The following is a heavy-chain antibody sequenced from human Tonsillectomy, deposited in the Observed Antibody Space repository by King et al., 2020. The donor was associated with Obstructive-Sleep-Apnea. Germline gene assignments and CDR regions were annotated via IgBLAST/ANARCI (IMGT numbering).Heavy chain of an antibody. J-gene: IGHJ5*02. V-gene: IGHV4-31*03. CDR2: IYYSGST. D-gene: IGHD3-9*01. CDR1: GGSVSIGGYY. CDR3: ARVRYYDLLTGSGENNWFDP. Sequence: VQLQESGPGLVKPSQTLSLTCTVSGGSVSIGGYYWSWIRQHPGKGLEWIGYIYYSGSTFYNPSLKSRITISVDMSKNQFSLKLSSGTAADTAVYYRARVRYYDLLTGSGENNWFDPWGQGTLVTVSS.